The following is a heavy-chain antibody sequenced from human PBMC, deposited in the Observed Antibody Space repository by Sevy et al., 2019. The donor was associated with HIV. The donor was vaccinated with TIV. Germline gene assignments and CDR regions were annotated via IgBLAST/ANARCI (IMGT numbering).Heavy chain of an antibody. CDR3: ARDVDTPFVRSFDS. Sequence: QLGGSRDLPGLGPGLIFVSDGRNGARQPPGRGLEGFAYFTSSSRTINYPDSVEGRLTISRDNDKKSVFLQMNNLRDEDSATYYCARDVDTPFVRSFDSWGQGTLVTVSS. CDR1: GLIFVSDG. CDR2: FTSSSRTI. J-gene: IGHJ4*02. V-gene: IGHV3-48*02. D-gene: IGHD5-18*01.